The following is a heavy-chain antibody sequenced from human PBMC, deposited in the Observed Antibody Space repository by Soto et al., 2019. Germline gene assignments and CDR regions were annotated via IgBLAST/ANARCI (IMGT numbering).Heavy chain of an antibody. Sequence: GGSLRLSCAASIFTFSTYSMNWVRQAPGKGLEWVSSISSSSTYIYYADSVKGRFTISRDNAKNSLYLQMNSLRAEDTAVYYCARDRGDDISGYYYSPDVFYIWGQGTMVTV. J-gene: IGHJ3*02. CDR3: ARDRGDDISGYYYSPDVFYI. CDR1: IFTFSTYS. V-gene: IGHV3-21*01. D-gene: IGHD3-22*01. CDR2: ISSSSTYI.